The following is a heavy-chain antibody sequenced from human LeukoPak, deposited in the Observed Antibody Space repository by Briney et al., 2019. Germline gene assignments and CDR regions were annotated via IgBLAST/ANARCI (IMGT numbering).Heavy chain of an antibody. V-gene: IGHV4-39*01. CDR1: GGSISSSSYY. J-gene: IGHJ4*02. Sequence: SETLSLTCTVSGGSISSSSYYWGWIRQPPGKGLQWIGSIYYSGSTYYNPSLKSRVTISVDTSKNQFSLKLSSVTAADTAVYYCARLDILTGPMEYWGQGTLVTVSS. CDR2: IYYSGST. D-gene: IGHD3-9*01. CDR3: ARLDILTGPMEY.